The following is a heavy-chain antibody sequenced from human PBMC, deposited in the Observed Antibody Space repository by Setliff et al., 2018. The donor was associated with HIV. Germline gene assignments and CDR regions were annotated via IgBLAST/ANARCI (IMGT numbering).Heavy chain of an antibody. J-gene: IGHJ3*02. CDR1: GYSISSGYY. D-gene: IGHD3-22*01. V-gene: IGHV4-38-2*02. Sequence: SETLSLTCTVSGYSISSGYYWGWIRQPPGKGLEWIGYIHYTGSTTYNPSLKSRVTMSVDTSKNQFSLILTSATAADTAMYYCARDRNYQDTSGYWQVFDIWGQGTMVTVSS. CDR2: IHYTGST. CDR3: ARDRNYQDTSGYWQVFDI.